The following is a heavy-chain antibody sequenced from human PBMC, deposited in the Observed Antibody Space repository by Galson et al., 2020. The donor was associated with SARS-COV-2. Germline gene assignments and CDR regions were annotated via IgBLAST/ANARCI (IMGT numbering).Heavy chain of an antibody. D-gene: IGHD5-12*01. J-gene: IGHJ4*02. CDR1: GFSLTTSGMG. V-gene: IGHV2-70*01. Sequence: SGPTLEKPTQTLTPTCTSSGFSLTTSGMGVTWIRQPPGKALEWPELTDWDDDKYNSTSLKTRLTISKDTSKNQVFLTMTNMDPVDTATYYCARMADGYGGYDYGSSPFDYWGQGTLVTVSS. CDR3: ARMADGYGGYDYGSSPFDY. CDR2: TDWDDDK.